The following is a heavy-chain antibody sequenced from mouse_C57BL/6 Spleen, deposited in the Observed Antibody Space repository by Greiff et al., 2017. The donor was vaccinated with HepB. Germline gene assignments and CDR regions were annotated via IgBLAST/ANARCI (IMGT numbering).Heavy chain of an antibody. J-gene: IGHJ1*03. CDR3: ARDYDGWYFDV. CDR1: GYTFTDYY. D-gene: IGHD2-4*01. V-gene: IGHV1-19*01. Sequence: DVKLQESGPVLVKPGASVKMSCKASGYTFTDYYVNWVKQSHGKSLEWIGVINPYNGGTSYNQKFKGKATLTVDKSSSTAYMELNSLTSEDSAVYYCARDYDGWYFDVWGTGTTVTVSS. CDR2: INPYNGGT.